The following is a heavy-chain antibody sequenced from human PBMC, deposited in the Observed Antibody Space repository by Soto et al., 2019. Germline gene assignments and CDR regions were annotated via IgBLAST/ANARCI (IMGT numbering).Heavy chain of an antibody. CDR1: GGTFSSDS. D-gene: IGHD2-15*01. J-gene: IGHJ4*02. Sequence: VQLVQSGAELKKPGSSVKVSCKASGGTFSSDSFSWVRQAPGQGREWMGGIIPMFDTPIYAQKFQDRVTITADESTSTAYMQLSSLRSGDTAVYYCARSGGLDRDFNYWGQGSLVTVSS. CDR2: IIPMFDTP. V-gene: IGHV1-69*12. CDR3: ARSGGLDRDFNY.